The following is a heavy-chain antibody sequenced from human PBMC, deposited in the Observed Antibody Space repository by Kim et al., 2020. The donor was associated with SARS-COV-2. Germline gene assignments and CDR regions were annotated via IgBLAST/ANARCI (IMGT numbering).Heavy chain of an antibody. J-gene: IGHJ4*02. CDR1: GGSFSGYY. CDR2: INHSGST. Sequence: SETLSLTCAVYGGSFSGYYWSWIRQPPGKGLEWIGEINHSGSTNYNPSLKSRVTISVDTSKNQFSLKLSSVTAADTAVYYCARRLGLQLWSSYYFDYWGQGTLVTVSS. V-gene: IGHV4-34*01. D-gene: IGHD5-18*01. CDR3: ARRLGLQLWSSYYFDY.